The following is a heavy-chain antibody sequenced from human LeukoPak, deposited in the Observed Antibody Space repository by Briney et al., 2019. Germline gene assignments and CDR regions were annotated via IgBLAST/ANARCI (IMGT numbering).Heavy chain of an antibody. Sequence: GGSLRLSCAASGFTFSSYWMNWVRQAPGKGLEWVANIKQDGNEKHYEDSVKGRFSISRDNAKNSLYLQMDSLRAEDTAVYYCAKEGAYPIITYDSWGQGARVTVSS. J-gene: IGHJ5*01. CDR2: IKQDGNEK. V-gene: IGHV3-7*01. CDR1: GFTFSSYW. CDR3: AKEGAYPIITYDS. D-gene: IGHD3-10*01.